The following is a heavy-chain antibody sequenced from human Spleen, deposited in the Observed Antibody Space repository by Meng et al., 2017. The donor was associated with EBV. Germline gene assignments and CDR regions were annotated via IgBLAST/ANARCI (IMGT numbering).Heavy chain of an antibody. V-gene: IGHV4-34*09. D-gene: IGHD2-2*01. CDR1: GGSFSDYY. J-gene: IGHJ4*02. CDR3: AGSRHQLLPSG. Sequence: VRLQESGPGLVKPSQTLSLNGGVYGGSFSDYYRSWNRQPPGKGLEWIGEINHSGSTNYNPSLKSRVTMSVDTSKNQFSLNLRSVTAADTAVYYCAGSRHQLLPSGWGQGTLVTVSS. CDR2: INHSGST.